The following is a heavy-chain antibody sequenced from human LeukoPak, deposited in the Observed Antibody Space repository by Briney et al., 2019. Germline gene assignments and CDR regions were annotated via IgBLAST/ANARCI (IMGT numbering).Heavy chain of an antibody. J-gene: IGHJ6*02. CDR2: ISGSGGST. Sequence: GGSLRLSCAASGFTFSTYSMNWVRQAPGKGLEWVSAISGSGGSTYYADSVKGRFTISRDSSKNTLYLQMDSLRAEDTAVYYCANKGSSWYRDYYYGMDVWGQGTTVTVSS. CDR1: GFTFSTYS. D-gene: IGHD6-13*01. V-gene: IGHV3-23*01. CDR3: ANKGSSWYRDYYYGMDV.